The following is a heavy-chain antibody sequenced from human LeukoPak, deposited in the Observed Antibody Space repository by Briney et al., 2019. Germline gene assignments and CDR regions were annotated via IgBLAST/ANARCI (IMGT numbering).Heavy chain of an antibody. CDR3: AKGSGYSYGFWYLDL. CDR1: GFTFDDYA. CDR2: ISWNSGSI. J-gene: IGHJ2*01. D-gene: IGHD5-18*01. Sequence: PGRSLRLSCAASGFTFDDYAMHWVRQAPGKGLEWVSGISWNSGSIGYADSVKGRFTISRDNAKNSLYLQMNSLRAEDMALYYCAKGSGYSYGFWYLDLWGRGTLVTVSS. V-gene: IGHV3-9*03.